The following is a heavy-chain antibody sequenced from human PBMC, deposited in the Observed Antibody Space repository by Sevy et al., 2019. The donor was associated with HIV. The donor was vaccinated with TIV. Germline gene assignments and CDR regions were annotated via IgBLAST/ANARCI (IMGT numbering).Heavy chain of an antibody. CDR1: GFTFSSYG. J-gene: IGHJ6*02. CDR3: AKDGGVGVTGYYYGMDV. V-gene: IGHV3-30*18. D-gene: IGHD1-26*01. CDR2: ISYDGSNK. Sequence: GGSLRLSCAASGFTFSSYGMHWVRQAPGKGLEWVAVISYDGSNKYYADSVKGRFTISRDNSKNTLYLQMNSLRAEDTAVYYGAKDGGVGVTGYYYGMDVWGQGTTVTVSS.